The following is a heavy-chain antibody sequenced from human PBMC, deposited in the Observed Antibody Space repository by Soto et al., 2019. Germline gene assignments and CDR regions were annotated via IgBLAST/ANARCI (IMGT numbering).Heavy chain of an antibody. Sequence: ASVKVSCKASGGTFSSYAISWVRQAPGQGLEWMGGIIPIFGTANYAQKFQGRVTITADKSTSTAYMELSSLRSEDTAVYYCAREPSAARPTYYYYGMDVWGQGTTVTVSS. V-gene: IGHV1-69*06. CDR3: AREPSAARPTYYYYGMDV. CDR1: GGTFSSYA. J-gene: IGHJ6*02. D-gene: IGHD6-6*01. CDR2: IIPIFGTA.